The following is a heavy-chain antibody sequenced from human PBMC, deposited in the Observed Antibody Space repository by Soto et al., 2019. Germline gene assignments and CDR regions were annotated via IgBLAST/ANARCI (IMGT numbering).Heavy chain of an antibody. J-gene: IGHJ4*02. Sequence: ASVKVSCKASGYTFTSYDINWVRQATGQGLEWVGWINGNSGNTKYAQKVQGRVTMTTDTSTRTVYMELRSLSSDDTAVYYCARDNAVVITTFDYWGQGTPVTVSS. D-gene: IGHD3-22*01. CDR1: GYTFTSYD. CDR3: ARDNAVVITTFDY. V-gene: IGHV1-18*01. CDR2: INGNSGNT.